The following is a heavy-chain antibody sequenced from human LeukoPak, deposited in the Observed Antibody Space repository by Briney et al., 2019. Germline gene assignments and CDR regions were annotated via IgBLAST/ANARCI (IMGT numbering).Heavy chain of an antibody. Sequence: ASVKVSCKASGYTFSDYYIHFMRQAPGQGLEWMGRINPNSGVTNYAQKFQVRVTMARDTSINTAYMQLSSLTSDDTAVYFCAKGFMSAAGPFDYWGQGTLVTVSS. CDR1: GYTFSDYY. CDR3: AKGFMSAAGPFDY. V-gene: IGHV1-2*06. CDR2: INPNSGVT. D-gene: IGHD6-13*01. J-gene: IGHJ4*02.